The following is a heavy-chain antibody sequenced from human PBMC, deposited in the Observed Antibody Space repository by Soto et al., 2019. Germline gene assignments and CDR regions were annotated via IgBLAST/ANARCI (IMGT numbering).Heavy chain of an antibody. CDR2: TYYRSKWYN. D-gene: IGHD6-6*01. CDR1: GDSVSSNSAA. CDR3: AREGIAARRSDYYYYMDV. V-gene: IGHV6-1*01. Sequence: QSQTLSLTCAISGDSVSSNSAAWNWIRQSPSRGLEWLGRTYYRSKWYNDYAVSVKSRITINPDTSKNQFSLQLNSVTPEHTAVYYCAREGIAARRSDYYYYMDVWGKGTTVTVSS. J-gene: IGHJ6*03.